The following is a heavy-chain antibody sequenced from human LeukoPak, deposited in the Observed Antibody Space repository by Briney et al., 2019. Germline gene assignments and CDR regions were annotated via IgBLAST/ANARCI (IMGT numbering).Heavy chain of an antibody. J-gene: IGHJ4*02. Sequence: SETLSLTCAVYGGSFSGYYWSWIRQPPGKGLELIGEINHSGSTNYNPSLKSRVTISVDTSKNQFSLKLSSVTAADTAVYYCARGLQQPRLFDYWGQGTLVTVSS. CDR2: INHSGST. D-gene: IGHD6-13*01. CDR1: GGSFSGYY. CDR3: ARGLQQPRLFDY. V-gene: IGHV4-34*01.